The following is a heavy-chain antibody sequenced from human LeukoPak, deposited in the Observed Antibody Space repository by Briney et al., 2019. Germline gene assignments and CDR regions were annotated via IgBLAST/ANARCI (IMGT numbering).Heavy chain of an antibody. D-gene: IGHD3-3*01. Sequence: SETLSLTCTISRLSIRSSSWTWIRQPPGKGLEWIGLILTSGTANYNPSLKSRVTMSLDTSKNHFSLNLTSVTAADTAVYYCTRVSYFDFWSGSYSSPPGDAFDSWGQGTMVTVSS. CDR3: TRVSYFDFWSGSYSSPPGDAFDS. CDR2: ILTSGTA. J-gene: IGHJ3*02. V-gene: IGHV4-4*07. CDR1: RLSIRSSS.